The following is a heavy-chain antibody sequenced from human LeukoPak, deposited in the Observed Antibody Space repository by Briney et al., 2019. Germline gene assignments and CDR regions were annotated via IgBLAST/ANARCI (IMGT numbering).Heavy chain of an antibody. V-gene: IGHV1-18*01. CDR3: ANTPPLRGYCSGGSCPYNWFDP. J-gene: IGHJ5*02. CDR1: GYTFTSYG. Sequence: ASVKVSCKASGYTFTSYGISWVRQAPEQGLEWMGWISAYNGNTNYAQKLQGRVTMTTDTSTSTVYMELWSLRSDDTAVYYCANTPPLRGYCSGGSCPYNWFDPWGQGTLVTVSS. CDR2: ISAYNGNT. D-gene: IGHD2-15*01.